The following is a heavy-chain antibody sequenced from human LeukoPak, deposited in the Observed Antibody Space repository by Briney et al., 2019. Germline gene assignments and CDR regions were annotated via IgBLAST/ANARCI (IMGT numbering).Heavy chain of an antibody. CDR3: ARDLGNDYDSSGYSAFDI. D-gene: IGHD3-22*01. J-gene: IGHJ3*02. CDR2: FFHSGST. V-gene: IGHV4-38-2*02. CDR1: VYSISSDYS. Sequence: SETLSFTCSVSVYSISSDYSWGWIRQPPGKGLEWIGSFFHSGSTYYNPSLKSRVTISVDSSKNHFSLSLSSVTAADTAVYYCARDLGNDYDSSGYSAFDIWGQGTMVTVSS.